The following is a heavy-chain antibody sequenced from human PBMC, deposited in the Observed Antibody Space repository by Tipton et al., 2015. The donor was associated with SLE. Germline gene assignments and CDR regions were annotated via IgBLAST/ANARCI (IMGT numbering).Heavy chain of an antibody. D-gene: IGHD6-19*01. CDR2: IYYSGST. CDR3: ASSGYSSGWYREGYFDY. V-gene: IGHV4-59*11. J-gene: IGHJ4*02. Sequence: TLSLTCTVSGISSGSISSHYWSWIRQPPGKGLEWIGYIYYSGSTNYNPSLKSRVTISVDTSKNQFSLKLSSVTAADTAVYYCASSGYSSGWYREGYFDYWGQGTLVTVSS. CDR1: GISSGSISSHY.